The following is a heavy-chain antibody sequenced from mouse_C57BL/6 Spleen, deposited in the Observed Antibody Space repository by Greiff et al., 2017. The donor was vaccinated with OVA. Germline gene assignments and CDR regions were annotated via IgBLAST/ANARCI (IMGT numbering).Heavy chain of an antibody. D-gene: IGHD2-5*01. CDR1: GYTFTDYY. Sequence: EVQLQQSGPELVKPGASVKISCKASGYTFTDYYMNWVKQSHGKSLEWIGDINPNNGGTSYNQKFKGKATLTVDKSSSTAYMELRSLTSEDSAVYYCARSYSNPFDYWGQGTTLTVSS. CDR3: ARSYSNPFDY. CDR2: INPNNGGT. J-gene: IGHJ2*01. V-gene: IGHV1-26*01.